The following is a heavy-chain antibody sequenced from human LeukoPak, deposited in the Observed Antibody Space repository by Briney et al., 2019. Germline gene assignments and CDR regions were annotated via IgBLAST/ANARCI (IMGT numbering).Heavy chain of an antibody. CDR2: ISSSSSYI. CDR3: ARHLDLGVTRWLEPEFDY. J-gene: IGHJ4*02. CDR1: GFTFSSYS. Sequence: GGSLRLSCAASGFTFSSYSMNWVRQAPGKGLEWVSSISSSSSYIYYADSVKGRFTISRDNAKNSLYLQMNSLRAEDTAVYYCARHLDLGVTRWLEPEFDYWGQGTLVTVSS. V-gene: IGHV3-21*01. D-gene: IGHD5-24*01.